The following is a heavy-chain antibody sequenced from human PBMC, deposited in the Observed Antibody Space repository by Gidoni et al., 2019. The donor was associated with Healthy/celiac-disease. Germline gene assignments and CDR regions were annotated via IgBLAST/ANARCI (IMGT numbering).Heavy chain of an antibody. V-gene: IGHV3-11*01. D-gene: IGHD5-12*01. Sequence: QVQLVVPGGGLVKPGGPLGLSCAASGFTFRDYYMSWIRQAPGKGLEWVSYITSGSTIHYADSVKGRFTNSRDNAKNSLYLQMNSLRAEDTAVYYCARGRLHLDYWGQGTLVTVSS. CDR3: ARGRLHLDY. J-gene: IGHJ4*02. CDR2: ITSGSTI. CDR1: GFTFRDYY.